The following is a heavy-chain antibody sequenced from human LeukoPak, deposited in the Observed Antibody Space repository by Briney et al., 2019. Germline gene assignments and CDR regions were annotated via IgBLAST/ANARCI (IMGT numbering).Heavy chain of an antibody. CDR2: ISGSGGST. D-gene: IGHD2-2*01. V-gene: IGHV3-23*01. CDR3: AKGVGCSSTSCPFYYYYGMDV. J-gene: IGHJ6*02. CDR1: GFTFSSYA. Sequence: GGSLRLSCAASGFTFSSYAMSWVRQAPGKGLEWVSAISGSGGSTYYADSVKGQFTISRDNSKNTLYLQMNSLRAEDTAVYYCAKGVGCSSTSCPFYYYYGMDVWGQGTTVTVSS.